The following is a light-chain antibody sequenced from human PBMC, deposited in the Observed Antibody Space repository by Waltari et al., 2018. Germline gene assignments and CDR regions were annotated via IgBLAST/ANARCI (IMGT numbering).Light chain of an antibody. CDR3: QNYNSALSIT. Sequence: DIQMTQSPSSLSASVGDRVTITCRASQAINTYLAWYQQRPGKVPELLISSVSTLQSGVPSRFSGSGSGTDFTLTITSLQPEDVGTYYCQNYNSALSITFGQGTRLEI. CDR2: SVS. V-gene: IGKV1-27*01. CDR1: QAINTY. J-gene: IGKJ5*01.